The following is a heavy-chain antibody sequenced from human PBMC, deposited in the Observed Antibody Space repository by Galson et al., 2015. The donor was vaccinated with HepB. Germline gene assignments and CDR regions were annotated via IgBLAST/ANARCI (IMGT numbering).Heavy chain of an antibody. Sequence: SLRLSCAASGFSFSSYAIHWVRQAPGKGLEWVAVIWYDGSIKYYADSVEGRFTISRDNSKNTAYLQMNNLRAEDTAVYFCARPYYDFWSSYSRFTYWGQGTLVIVSS. CDR2: IWYDGSIK. J-gene: IGHJ4*02. D-gene: IGHD3-3*01. V-gene: IGHV3-33*01. CDR3: ARPYYDFWSSYSRFTY. CDR1: GFSFSSYA.